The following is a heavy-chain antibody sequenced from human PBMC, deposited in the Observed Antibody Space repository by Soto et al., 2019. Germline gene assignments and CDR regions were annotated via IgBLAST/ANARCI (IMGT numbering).Heavy chain of an antibody. CDR2: INHVGGT. CDR3: VRIRDKLPSSVLWLDP. D-gene: IGHD1-1*01. V-gene: IGHV4-34*01. J-gene: IGHJ5*02. Sequence: NSSETLCLPCPVDGGFLSESYWTWIRQPPGKGLEWIGEINHVGGTNYNPSLKSRVTMSVDTSQNQFSLRLISVTAADTAMYFCVRIRDKLPSSVLWLDPLGQGTQVTVYS. CDR1: GGFLSESY.